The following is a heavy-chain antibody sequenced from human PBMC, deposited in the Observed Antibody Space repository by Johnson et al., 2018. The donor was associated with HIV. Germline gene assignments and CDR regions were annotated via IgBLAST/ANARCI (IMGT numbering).Heavy chain of an antibody. CDR1: GFTVSSNY. CDR3: ARSYSSSSHDAFDI. V-gene: IGHV3-66*01. J-gene: IGHJ3*02. D-gene: IGHD6-6*01. CDR2: IYSGGST. Sequence: EVQLVESGGGLVQPGGSLRLSCAASGFTVSSNYMSWVRQAPGKGLEWVSVIYSGGSTYYADSVKGRFTISRDNSKNTLYLQMNSLRAEDTAVYYCARSYSSSSHDAFDIWGQGTMVTVSS.